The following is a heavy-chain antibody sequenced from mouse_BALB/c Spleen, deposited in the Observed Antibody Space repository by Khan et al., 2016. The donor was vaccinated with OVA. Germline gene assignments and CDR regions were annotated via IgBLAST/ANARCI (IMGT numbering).Heavy chain of an antibody. D-gene: IGHD2-14*01. CDR2: INPSNGYT. Sequence: VELVESGAEPARPGASVKMSCKASGYTFTTYTMHWVKQRPGQGLEWIGYINPSNGYTNYNQKFKDKSTLTADKSSSTAYMQLSSLTSDYSAVYYCARGGAYYRSDGWFSYWGQGTLVTVSA. V-gene: IGHV1-4*01. J-gene: IGHJ3*01. CDR1: GYTFTTYT. CDR3: ARGGAYYRSDGWFSY.